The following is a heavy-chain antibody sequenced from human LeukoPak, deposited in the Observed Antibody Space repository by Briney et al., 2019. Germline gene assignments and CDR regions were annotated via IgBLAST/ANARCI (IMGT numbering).Heavy chain of an antibody. V-gene: IGHV4-34*01. J-gene: IGHJ3*02. CDR1: GGSFSGYY. CDR2: INHSGST. D-gene: IGHD3-22*01. Sequence: PSETLSLTCAVYGGSFSGYYWSWIRQPPGKGLEWIGEINHSGSTNYNPSLKSRVTISVDTSKNQFSLKLSSVTAADTAVYYCANSGYFRFFAFDIWGQGTMVTVSS. CDR3: ANSGYFRFFAFDI.